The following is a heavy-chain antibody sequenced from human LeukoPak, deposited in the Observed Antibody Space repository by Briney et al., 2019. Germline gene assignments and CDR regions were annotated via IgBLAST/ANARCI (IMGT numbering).Heavy chain of an antibody. CDR2: IKSDGSST. Sequence: GGSLRLSCAASGFTFNIYWMHWVRQAPGKGLVWVSLIKSDGSSTNYPDSVKGRFTISRDDAKNTLYLQMDSLRAEDTATYYCARDKGYSSDTWGQGTLVTVSS. J-gene: IGHJ5*02. CDR3: ARDKGYSSDT. V-gene: IGHV3-74*01. D-gene: IGHD5-18*01. CDR1: GFTFNIYW.